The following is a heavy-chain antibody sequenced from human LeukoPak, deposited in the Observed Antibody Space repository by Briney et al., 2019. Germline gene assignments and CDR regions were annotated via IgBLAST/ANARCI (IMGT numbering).Heavy chain of an antibody. J-gene: IGHJ4*02. CDR1: GFIISDYA. D-gene: IGHD5-24*01. CDR3: AKPGNGYNSEIYYFDY. V-gene: IGHV3-64*04. Sequence: PGGSLRLSCSASGFIISDYAMHWVRQAPGKGLEYVSGISANGGSTYYADSVKGRFTISRDNSKSTLYLQINSLRAEDTAIYYCAKPGNGYNSEIYYFDYWGQGTLVTVSS. CDR2: ISANGGST.